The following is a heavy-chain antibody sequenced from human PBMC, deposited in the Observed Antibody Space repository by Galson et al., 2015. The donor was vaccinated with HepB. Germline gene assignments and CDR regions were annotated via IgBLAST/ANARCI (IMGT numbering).Heavy chain of an antibody. V-gene: IGHV6-1*01. D-gene: IGHD2-8*01. Sequence: CAISGDSVSSHSAAWNWIRQSPSRGLEWLGRTYYRSKWYNDYAVSVKSRITINPDTSKNQFSLQLNSVTPEDTAVYYCARDGCTNGVCYIEDNWFDPWGQGTLVTVSS. CDR2: TYYRSKWYN. CDR1: GDSVSSHSAA. CDR3: ARDGCTNGVCYIEDNWFDP. J-gene: IGHJ5*02.